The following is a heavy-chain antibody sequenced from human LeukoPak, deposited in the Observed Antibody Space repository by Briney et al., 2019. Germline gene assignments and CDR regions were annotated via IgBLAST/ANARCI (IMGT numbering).Heavy chain of an antibody. V-gene: IGHV4-59*01. CDR1: GGSISSYY. CDR3: ARFRDYGGNSGLNY. D-gene: IGHD4-23*01. CDR2: IYYSGST. J-gene: IGHJ4*02. Sequence: SETLSLTCTVSGGSISSYYWSWIRQTPGKGLGWIGYIYYSGSTNYNPSLKSRVTISVDTSKNQFSLKLSSVTAADTAVYYCARFRDYGGNSGLNYWGQGTLVTVSS.